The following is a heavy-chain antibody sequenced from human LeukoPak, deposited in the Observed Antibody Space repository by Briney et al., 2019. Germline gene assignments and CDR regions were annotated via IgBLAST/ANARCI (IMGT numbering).Heavy chain of an antibody. V-gene: IGHV4-59*08. CDR3: ATFIHDLKLGSGFDY. CDR2: IYYSGST. CDR1: GGSISSYY. D-gene: IGHD3-10*01. Sequence: SETLSLTCTVSGGSISSYYWSWIRQPPGKGLEWIGYIYYSGSTNYNASLKSRVTISVDTSKNQFSLKLSSVTAADTAVYYCATFIHDLKLGSGFDYWGQGTLVTVSS. J-gene: IGHJ4*02.